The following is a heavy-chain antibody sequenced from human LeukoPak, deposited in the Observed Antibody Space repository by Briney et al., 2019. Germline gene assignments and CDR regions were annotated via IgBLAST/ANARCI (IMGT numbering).Heavy chain of an antibody. CDR1: GFTFSSYG. V-gene: IGHV3-23*01. Sequence: GGSLRLSCAASGFTFSSYGMSWVRQAPGKGLEWVSAISGSGGSTYYADSVKGRFTISRDNSKNTLYLQMNSLRAEDTAVYYCAKAGNSYYPSGYFDYWGQGTLVTVSS. CDR3: AKAGNSYYPSGYFDY. J-gene: IGHJ4*02. CDR2: ISGSGGST. D-gene: IGHD5-18*01.